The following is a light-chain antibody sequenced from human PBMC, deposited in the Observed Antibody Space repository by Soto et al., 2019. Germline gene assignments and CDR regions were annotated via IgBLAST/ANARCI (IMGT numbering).Light chain of an antibody. V-gene: IGKV3-20*01. CDR3: HQYAFSPLP. CDR2: DAS. CDR1: QNVVSNY. Sequence: EIVLTQSPGTLSLSPGERATLSCRASQNVVSNYFGWYQQKPGQAPRLLIYDASNRATDIPDRFRGGGAGTDFTLTISRLEPEDFARYFYHQYAFSPLPFGGGTKVEIK. J-gene: IGKJ4*01.